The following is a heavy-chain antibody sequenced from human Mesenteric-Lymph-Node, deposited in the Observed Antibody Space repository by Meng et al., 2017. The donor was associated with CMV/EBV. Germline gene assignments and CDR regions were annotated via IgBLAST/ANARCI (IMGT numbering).Heavy chain of an antibody. CDR2: IYTSGST. Sequence: GESLKISCVASGFTVSRNYMSWVRQAPGKGLEWVSVIYTSGSTYYTDSVKGRFTISRDNSKNTLYLQMNSLRAEDTAVYYCAREGGIVGATLYWGQGTLVTVSS. CDR3: AREGGIVGATLY. J-gene: IGHJ4*02. V-gene: IGHV3-66*03. CDR1: GFTVSRNY. D-gene: IGHD1-26*01.